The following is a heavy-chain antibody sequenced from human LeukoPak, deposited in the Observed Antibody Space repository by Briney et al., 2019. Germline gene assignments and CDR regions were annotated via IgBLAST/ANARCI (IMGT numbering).Heavy chain of an antibody. CDR1: GYTFTNYD. CDR3: TREGDFWDLHI. V-gene: IGHV1-8*03. CDR2: MNSDSANI. J-gene: IGHJ3*02. D-gene: IGHD3-3*01. Sequence: ASVKVSCKASGYTFTNYDINWVRQASGQGLEWLGWMNSDSANIGYAPKFQGRVTLTRDTSISTAYMELSSLTSDDTAVYYCTREGDFWDLHIWGQETMVTVFS.